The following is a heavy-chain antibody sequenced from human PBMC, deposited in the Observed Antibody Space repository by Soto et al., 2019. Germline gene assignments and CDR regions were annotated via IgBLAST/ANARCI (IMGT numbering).Heavy chain of an antibody. D-gene: IGHD3-10*01. V-gene: IGHV4-4*02. J-gene: IGHJ4*02. CDR1: SGPFGTSNW. CDR3: ARAMAREVNFDY. CDR2: IFHSGST. Sequence: PSETLSLTCTVSSGPFGTSNWWSWVRQPPGKGLEWIGEIFHSGSTNYNPSLKRRVTISVDKSKNQFSLELRSVTAADTAVYYCARAMAREVNFDYWGQGTLVTVSS.